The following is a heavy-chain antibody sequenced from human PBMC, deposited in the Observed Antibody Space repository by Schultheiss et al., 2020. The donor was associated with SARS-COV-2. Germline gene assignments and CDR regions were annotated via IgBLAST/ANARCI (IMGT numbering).Heavy chain of an antibody. D-gene: IGHD2-15*01. J-gene: IGHJ4*02. Sequence: SVKVSCKASGYTFTSYAMNWVRQAPGQGLEWMGGIIPIFGTANYAQKFQGRVTITADESTSTAYMELRSLRSDDTAVYYCARGIGNYDYWGQGTLVTVSS. CDR1: GYTFTSYA. V-gene: IGHV1-69*13. CDR2: IIPIFGTA. CDR3: ARGIGNYDY.